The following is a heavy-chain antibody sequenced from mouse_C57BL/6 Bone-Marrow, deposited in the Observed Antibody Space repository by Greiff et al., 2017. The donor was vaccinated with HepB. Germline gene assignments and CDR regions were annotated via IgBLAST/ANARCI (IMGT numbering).Heavy chain of an antibody. J-gene: IGHJ2*01. V-gene: IGHV1-81*01. CDR3: ARWGRNHRDLMVTAHFDY. CDR2: IYPRSGNT. CDR1: GYTFTSYS. Sequence: QVQLQQSGAELARPGASVKLSCKASGYTFTSYSISWVKQRTGQGLEWIGEIYPRSGNTYYNEKFKGKATLTADKSSSTAYMELRSLTSEDSAVYFCARWGRNHRDLMVTAHFDYWGQGTTLTVSS. D-gene: IGHD2-2*01.